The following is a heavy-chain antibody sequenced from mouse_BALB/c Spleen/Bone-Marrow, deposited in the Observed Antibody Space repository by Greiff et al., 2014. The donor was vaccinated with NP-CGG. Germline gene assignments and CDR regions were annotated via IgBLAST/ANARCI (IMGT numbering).Heavy chain of an antibody. Sequence: LVESAAELARPGASVKMSCKASGYTFTSYTMHWVKQRPGQGLEWIGYINPSGGYTEYNQKFKDKTTLTADKSSSTAYMQLSSLTSEDSAVYYCAYWDLAYWGQGTLVTVSA. CDR2: INPSGGYT. J-gene: IGHJ3*01. CDR1: GYTFTSYT. CDR3: AYWDLAY. D-gene: IGHD4-1*01. V-gene: IGHV1-4*02.